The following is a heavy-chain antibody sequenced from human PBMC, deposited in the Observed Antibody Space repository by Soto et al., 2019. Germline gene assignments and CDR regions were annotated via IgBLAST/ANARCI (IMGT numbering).Heavy chain of an antibody. CDR2: IYYSGST. D-gene: IGHD1-26*01. V-gene: IGHV4-59*08. Sequence: QVQLQESGPGLVKPSETLSLTCTVSGGSISSYYWSWIRQPPGKGLEWIGYIYYSGSTNYNPSLKSRVTMSVETSMSQFSLKLSSVTAADTAVYYCARQYGGSYADYWGQGTLVTVSS. CDR3: ARQYGGSYADY. J-gene: IGHJ4*02. CDR1: GGSISSYY.